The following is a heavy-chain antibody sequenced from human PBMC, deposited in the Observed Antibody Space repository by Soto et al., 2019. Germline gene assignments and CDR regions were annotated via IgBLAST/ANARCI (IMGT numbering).Heavy chain of an antibody. CDR2: ISGSGGST. Sequence: PGGSLRLSCAASGFTFSSYAMSWVRQAPGKGLEWVSAISGSGGSTYYADSVKGRFTISRDNSKNTLYLQMNSLRAEDTAVYYCANAKGLLAVGLYYFDYWGQGTLVTSPQ. V-gene: IGHV3-23*01. CDR3: ANAKGLLAVGLYYFDY. CDR1: GFTFSSYA. J-gene: IGHJ4*02. D-gene: IGHD6-19*01.